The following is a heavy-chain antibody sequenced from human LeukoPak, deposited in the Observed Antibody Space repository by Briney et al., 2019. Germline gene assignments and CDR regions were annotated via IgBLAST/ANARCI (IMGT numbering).Heavy chain of an antibody. CDR1: GFIFNNFA. CDR3: AGGSGWTTNY. J-gene: IGHJ4*02. Sequence: PGGSLRLSCAASGFIFNNFAMSWVRQAPGKGLEWVANIKQDGSEQYYVDSVKGRFTVSRDNAKNSLHLQMNSLRVEDTAVYYCAGGSGWTTNYWGQGTLVTVSS. D-gene: IGHD3-3*01. V-gene: IGHV3-7*04. CDR2: IKQDGSEQ.